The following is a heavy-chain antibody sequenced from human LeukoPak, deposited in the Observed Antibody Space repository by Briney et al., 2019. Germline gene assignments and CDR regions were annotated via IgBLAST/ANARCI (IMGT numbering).Heavy chain of an antibody. Sequence: PSETLSLTCTVSGASISSASYYWSWIRQPAGKGLEWIGRIYTSGSTNYNPSLKSRVTISVDTSKNQFSLKLSSVTAADTAVYYCARAGIRQLVDRGALDYWGQGTLVTVSS. D-gene: IGHD6-6*01. CDR1: GASISSASYY. CDR3: ARAGIRQLVDRGALDY. J-gene: IGHJ4*02. CDR2: IYTSGST. V-gene: IGHV4-61*02.